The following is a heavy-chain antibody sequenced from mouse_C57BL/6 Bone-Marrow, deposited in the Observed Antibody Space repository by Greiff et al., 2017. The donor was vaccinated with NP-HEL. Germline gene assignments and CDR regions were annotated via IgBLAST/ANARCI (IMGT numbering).Heavy chain of an antibody. J-gene: IGHJ2*01. CDR2: IHPNSGST. D-gene: IGHD3-2*02. CDR1: GYTFTSYW. CDR3: ARNTAQALDY. V-gene: IGHV1-64*01. Sequence: QVQLQQSGAELVKPGASVKLSCKASGYTFTSYWMHWVKQRPGQGLEWIGMIHPNSGSTNYNEKFKSKATLTVDKSSSTAYMQLSSLTSEDSAVYYCARNTAQALDYWGQGTTLTVSS.